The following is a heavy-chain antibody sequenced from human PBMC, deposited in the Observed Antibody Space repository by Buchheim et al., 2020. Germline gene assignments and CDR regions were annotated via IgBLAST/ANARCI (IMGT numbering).Heavy chain of an antibody. D-gene: IGHD3-10*01. CDR1: GGSISTTNW. V-gene: IGHV4-4*02. CDR2: IYHAGNT. J-gene: IGHJ2*01. Sequence: QVQLQESGPGLVTPSGTLSLTCAVSGGSISTTNWWSWVRQPPGKGLEWIGEIYHAGNTNYNPSLKSRVTISLDKSRNQFSLSLTSVTAADTAMYYCARPGRVVQGVLYWYFDLWGRGT. CDR3: ARPGRVVQGVLYWYFDL.